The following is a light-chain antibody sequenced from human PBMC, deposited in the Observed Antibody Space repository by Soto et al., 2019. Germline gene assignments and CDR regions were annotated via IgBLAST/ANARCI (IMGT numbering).Light chain of an antibody. J-gene: IGKJ4*01. V-gene: IGKV3-20*01. CDR1: QSVSSNY. CDR3: QQYGSSPLT. Sequence: EIVLTQSPGTLCSSPGERATLSCRASQSVSSNYLAWYQQRPGQAPRLLIYGASTRATGIPDRFSGSGSGTDFTLTISRLEPEDFAVYYCQQYGSSPLTFGGGTKVEIK. CDR2: GAS.